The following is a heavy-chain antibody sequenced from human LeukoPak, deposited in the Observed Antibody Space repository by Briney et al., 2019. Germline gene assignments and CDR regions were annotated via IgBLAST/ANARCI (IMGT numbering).Heavy chain of an antibody. CDR1: GFTFNSYG. J-gene: IGHJ3*02. V-gene: IGHV3-30*18. CDR2: ISYDGSNK. Sequence: GRSLRLSCAASGFTFNSYGMHWVRQAPGKGLEWVAVISYDGSNKYYADSVKGRFTISRDNSKNTLYLQMNSLRAEDTAVYYCAKDLGVPAATNAFDIWGQGTMVTVSS. D-gene: IGHD2-2*01. CDR3: AKDLGVPAATNAFDI.